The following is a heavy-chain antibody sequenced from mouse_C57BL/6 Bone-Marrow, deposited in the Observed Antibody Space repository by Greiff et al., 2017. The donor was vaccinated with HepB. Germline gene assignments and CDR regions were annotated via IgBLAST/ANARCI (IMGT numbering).Heavy chain of an antibody. D-gene: IGHD4-1*01. CDR2: IDPETGGT. CDR1: GYTFTDYE. Sequence: LVESGAELVRPGASVTLSCKASGYTFTDYEMHWVKQTPVHGLEWIGAIDPETGGTAYNQKFKGKAILTADKSSSTAYMELRSLTSEDSAVYYCTRYNWDYFDYWGQGTTLTVSS. CDR3: TRYNWDYFDY. V-gene: IGHV1-15*01. J-gene: IGHJ2*01.